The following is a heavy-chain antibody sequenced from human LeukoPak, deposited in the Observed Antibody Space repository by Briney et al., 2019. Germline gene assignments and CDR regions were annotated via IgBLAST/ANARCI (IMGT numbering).Heavy chain of an antibody. CDR1: GFSFRNYC. D-gene: IGHD6-19*01. V-gene: IGHV3-11*01. Sequence: PGGSLRLSCVASGFSFRNYCMTWVRQAPGKGLEWISYISTSGTTIYYADSVKGRFTISRDNAQNSLYLQMNSLRAEDTAVYYCAKERSSGWYTVFDYWGQGTLVTVSS. CDR3: AKERSSGWYTVFDY. J-gene: IGHJ4*02. CDR2: ISTSGTTI.